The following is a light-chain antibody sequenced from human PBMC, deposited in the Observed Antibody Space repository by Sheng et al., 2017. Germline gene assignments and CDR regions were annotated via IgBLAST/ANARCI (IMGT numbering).Light chain of an antibody. Sequence: DIQMTQSPSSLSASVGDRVTITCRASQSISSYLNWYQQKPGKAPKLLIYAASSLQSGVPSRFSGSGSGTDFTLTISSLQSEDFAVYYCQQYVNWWTFGQGTKVEIK. J-gene: IGKJ1*01. CDR3: QQYVNWWT. CDR2: AAS. CDR1: QSISSY. V-gene: IGKV1-39*01.